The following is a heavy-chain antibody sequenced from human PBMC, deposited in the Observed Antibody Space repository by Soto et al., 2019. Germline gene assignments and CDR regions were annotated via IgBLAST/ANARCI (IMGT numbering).Heavy chain of an antibody. CDR1: GFTFSSYA. Sequence: AGGSLRLSCAASGFTFSSYAMSWVRQAPGKGLEWVSAISGSGGSTYYADSVKGRFTISRDNSKNTLYLQMNSLRAEDTAVYYCAKCPYYDYIWGSFDPWGQGTLVTVSS. V-gene: IGHV3-23*01. CDR2: ISGSGGST. CDR3: AKCPYYDYIWGSFDP. D-gene: IGHD3-16*01. J-gene: IGHJ5*02.